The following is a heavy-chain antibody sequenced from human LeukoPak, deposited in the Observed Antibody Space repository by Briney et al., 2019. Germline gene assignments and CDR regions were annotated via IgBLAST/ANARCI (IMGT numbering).Heavy chain of an antibody. CDR3: ASDGGNSRSKITYYFDY. CDR1: GFTFSNYA. CDR2: ISYDGYNK. Sequence: GRSLRLSCAASGFTFSNYAMHWVRQAPGKGLEWVAVISYDGYNKYYADSVKGRFTISRDNSKNTLHLQMNSLRTEDTAVYYCASDGGNSRSKITYYFDYWGQGTLVTVSS. D-gene: IGHD4-23*01. V-gene: IGHV3-30-3*01. J-gene: IGHJ4*02.